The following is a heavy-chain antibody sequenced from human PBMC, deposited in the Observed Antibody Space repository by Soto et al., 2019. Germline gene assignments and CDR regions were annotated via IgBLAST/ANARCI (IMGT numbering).Heavy chain of an antibody. V-gene: IGHV3-11*01. D-gene: IGHD1-26*01. CDR3: ANLAKNYYHYMDV. Sequence: QVQLVESGGGLVKPGGSLRLSCAASGFSLSDYYMSWIRQAPGKGLEWVSLISTSGSSTDYADSVKGRFTISRDNAKNSRSLQMNSLRAEDTAVYYCANLAKNYYHYMDVWGKGTTVTVSS. CDR2: ISTSGSST. J-gene: IGHJ6*03. CDR1: GFSLSDYY.